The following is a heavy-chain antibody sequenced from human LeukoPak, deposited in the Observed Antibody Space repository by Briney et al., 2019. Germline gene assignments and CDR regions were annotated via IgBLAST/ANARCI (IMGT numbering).Heavy chain of an antibody. CDR1: GFTFSTYG. CDR2: IYYSGST. D-gene: IGHD3-22*01. V-gene: IGHV4-59*01. J-gene: IGHJ4*02. Sequence: GSLRLSCAASGFTFSTYGMSWVRQAPGKGLEWIGYIYYSGSTNYNPSLKSRVTISVDTSKNQFSLKLSSVTAADTAVYYCAGGDYYDSSVYDYWGQGTLVTVSS. CDR3: AGGDYYDSSVYDY.